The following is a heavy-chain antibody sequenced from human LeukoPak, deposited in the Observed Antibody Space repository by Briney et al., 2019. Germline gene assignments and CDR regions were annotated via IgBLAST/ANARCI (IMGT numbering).Heavy chain of an antibody. J-gene: IGHJ6*03. Sequence: SVKVSCKASGGTFSSYAISWVRQAPGQGLEWMGGIIPIFGTANYAQKFQGRVTITADESTSTAYMELSSLRSEDTAVYYCARFGPDITIFGVDFWVNYYYYMDVWGKGTTVTVSS. V-gene: IGHV1-69*13. D-gene: IGHD3-3*01. CDR3: ARFGPDITIFGVDFWVNYYYYMDV. CDR2: IIPIFGTA. CDR1: GGTFSSYA.